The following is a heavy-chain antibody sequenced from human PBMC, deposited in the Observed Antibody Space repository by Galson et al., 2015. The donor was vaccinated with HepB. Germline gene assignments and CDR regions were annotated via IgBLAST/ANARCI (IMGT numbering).Heavy chain of an antibody. CDR2: IYYSGST. J-gene: IGHJ4*02. CDR1: GGSISSSSYY. D-gene: IGHD3-10*01. Sequence: ETLSLTCTVSGGSISSSSYYWGWIRQPPGKGLEWIGSIYYSGSTYYNPSLKSRVTISVDTSKSQFSLKLSSVTAADTAVYYCARVGANLWHYGSGSYYNARSKARFDYWGQGTLVTVSS. V-gene: IGHV4-39*01. CDR3: ARVGANLWHYGSGSYYNARSKARFDY.